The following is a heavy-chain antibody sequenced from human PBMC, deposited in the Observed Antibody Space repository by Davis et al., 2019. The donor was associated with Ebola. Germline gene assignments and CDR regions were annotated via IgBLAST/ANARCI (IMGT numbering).Heavy chain of an antibody. D-gene: IGHD2-2*01. CDR3: ARGVGGCSSTSCYAWGFYYYGMDV. CDR2: IYYSGST. J-gene: IGHJ6*02. V-gene: IGHV4-59*01. CDR1: GGSISSYY. Sequence: PGGSLRLSCTVSGGSISSYYWSWIRQPPGKGLEWIGYIYYSGSTNYNPSLKSRVTISVDTSKNQFSLKLSSVTAADTAVYYCARGVGGCSSTSCYAWGFYYYGMDVWGQGTTVTVSS.